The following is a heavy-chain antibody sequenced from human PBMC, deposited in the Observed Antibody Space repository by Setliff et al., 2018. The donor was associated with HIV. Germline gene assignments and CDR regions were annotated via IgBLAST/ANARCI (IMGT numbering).Heavy chain of an antibody. D-gene: IGHD3-10*01. CDR3: ARQGLTMNRGVPAPILYYFDY. CDR2: MYYRGTT. V-gene: IGHV4-39*01. J-gene: IGHJ4*02. CDR1: GGSIVSSSYY. Sequence: LSLTCTVSGGSIVSSSYYWGWIRQPPGKGLEWIGTMYYRGTTYNNPSLKSRVTFSADTSKNQFPLNLNSVTATDTAVYYCARQGLTMNRGVPAPILYYFDYWGPGILVTVSS.